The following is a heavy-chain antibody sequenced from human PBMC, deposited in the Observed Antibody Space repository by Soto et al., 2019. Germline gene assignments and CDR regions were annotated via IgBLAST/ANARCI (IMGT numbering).Heavy chain of an antibody. CDR1: GGSISSGGYS. V-gene: IGHV4-30-2*01. CDR3: ARGMTTVTTLDY. Sequence: SETLSLTCAVSGGSISSGGYSWSWIRQPPGKGLEWIGYIYHSGSTYYNPSLKSRITISIDRSKNQLSLKLSSVTAADTAVHYCARGMTTVTTLDYWGQGTLVTVSS. D-gene: IGHD4-4*01. CDR2: IYHSGST. J-gene: IGHJ4*02.